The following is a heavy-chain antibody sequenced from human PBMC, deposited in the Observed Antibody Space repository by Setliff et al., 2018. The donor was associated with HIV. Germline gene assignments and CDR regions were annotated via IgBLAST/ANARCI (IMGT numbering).Heavy chain of an antibody. CDR3: ARGYGAFDI. V-gene: IGHV1-18*01. CDR1: GYTFTNFG. Sequence: GASVKVSCKASGYTFTNFGIGWVRQAPGQGLEWMGWISAYNGNTNDAQKLQGRVTMTTDTSTNTAYVELRSLRSDDTAVYYCARGYGAFDIWGQGTMVTVSS. J-gene: IGHJ3*02. CDR2: ISAYNGNT. D-gene: IGHD4-17*01.